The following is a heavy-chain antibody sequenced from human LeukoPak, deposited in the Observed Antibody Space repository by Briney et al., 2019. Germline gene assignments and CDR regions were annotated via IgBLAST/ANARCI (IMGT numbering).Heavy chain of an antibody. Sequence: SETLSLTCTVSGGSISSSSYYWGWIRQPPGKGLEWIGSIYYDGSTYYNPSLKSRATISVDTSKNQFSVKLDSVTAADTAVYYCARHGLEPTSFYYYMDVWGKGTTVTVSS. V-gene: IGHV4-39*01. CDR3: ARHGLEPTSFYYYMDV. CDR2: IYYDGST. CDR1: GGSISSSSYY. J-gene: IGHJ6*03. D-gene: IGHD1-1*01.